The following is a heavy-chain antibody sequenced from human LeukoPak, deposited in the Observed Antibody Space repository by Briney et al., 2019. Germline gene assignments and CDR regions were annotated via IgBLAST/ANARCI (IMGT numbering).Heavy chain of an antibody. J-gene: IGHJ4*02. CDR2: FDPEDGET. D-gene: IGHD5-24*01. CDR1: GYTLTELS. CDR3: ATDLHGMATDFDY. Sequence: AASVKVSCKVSGYTLTELSMHWVRQAPGKGLEWMGGFDPEDGETIYAQKFQGRVTMTEDTSTDTAYMELSSLRPEDTAVYYCATDLHGMATDFDYWGQGTLVTVSS. V-gene: IGHV1-24*01.